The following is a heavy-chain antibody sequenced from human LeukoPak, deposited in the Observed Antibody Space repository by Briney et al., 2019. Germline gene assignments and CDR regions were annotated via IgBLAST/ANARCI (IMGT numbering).Heavy chain of an antibody. CDR3: ALSGDGYINFDY. D-gene: IGHD5-24*01. J-gene: IGHJ4*02. Sequence: GSLRLSCAASGFTFSSYEMNWVRQAPGKGLEWIGSIYYSGSTYYNPSLKSRVTISVDTSKNQFSLKLSSVTAADTAVYYCALSGDGYINFDYWGQGTLVTVSS. CDR2: IYYSGST. CDR1: GFTFSSYE. V-gene: IGHV4-59*05.